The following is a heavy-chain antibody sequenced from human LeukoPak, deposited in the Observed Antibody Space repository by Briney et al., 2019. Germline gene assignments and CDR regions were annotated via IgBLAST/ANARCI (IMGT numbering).Heavy chain of an antibody. CDR2: IYYSGST. V-gene: IGHV4-31*03. CDR1: GGSISSGGYS. Sequence: PSETLSLTCTVSGGSISSGGYSWSWIRQHPGKGLEWIGYIYYSGSTYYNPSLKSRVTISVDTSKNQFSLKLSSVTAADTAVYYCARDRRAYYYDSSGYYAFDIWGQGTVVTVSS. CDR3: ARDRRAYYYDSSGYYAFDI. D-gene: IGHD3-22*01. J-gene: IGHJ3*02.